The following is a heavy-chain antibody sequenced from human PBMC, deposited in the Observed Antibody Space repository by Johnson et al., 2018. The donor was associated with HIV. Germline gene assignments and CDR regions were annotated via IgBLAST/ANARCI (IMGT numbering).Heavy chain of an antibody. CDR3: AKDRETFLEWLDAFDI. CDR2: ISGSGGST. Sequence: VQLVESGGGVVRPGGSLRLSCAASGFTFDDYGMSWVRQAPGKGLEWVSAISGSGGSTYYADSVKGRFTISRENSKNTLYLQMNSLRAEDTAVYYCAKDRETFLEWLDAFDIWGQGTMVTVSS. CDR1: GFTFDDYG. D-gene: IGHD3-3*02. V-gene: IGHV3-23*04. J-gene: IGHJ3*02.